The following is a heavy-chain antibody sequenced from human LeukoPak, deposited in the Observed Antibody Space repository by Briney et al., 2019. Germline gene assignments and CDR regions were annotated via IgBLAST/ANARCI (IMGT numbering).Heavy chain of an antibody. D-gene: IGHD2-2*01. CDR2: IGDSGGST. CDR1: GFTFSKYA. Sequence: TGGSLRLSCAASGFTFSKYAMSWVRQAPGKGLEWVSGIGDSGGSTYHADSVKGRFTISRDNSKNTLYLQMNSLRAEDTAIYYCAKDGGSRCCSSAGCDPFRYWGQGTLVTVSS. CDR3: AKDGGSRCCSSAGCDPFRY. J-gene: IGHJ4*02. V-gene: IGHV3-23*01.